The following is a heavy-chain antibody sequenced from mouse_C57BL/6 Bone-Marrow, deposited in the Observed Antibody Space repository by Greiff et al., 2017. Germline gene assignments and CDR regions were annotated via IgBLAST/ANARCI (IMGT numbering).Heavy chain of an antibody. CDR1: GYAFSSSW. V-gene: IGHV1-82*01. CDR2: IYPGDGDT. J-gene: IGHJ1*03. D-gene: IGHD1-1*01. Sequence: QVQLQQSGPELVQPGASVKISCKASGYAFSSSWMNWVKQSPGKGLEWIGRIYPGDGDTNYNGKFKGKATLTADKSSSTAYMQLSSLTSEDSAVYFGARGGPITTVVNWDIDVWGTGTTVTVSS. CDR3: ARGGPITTVVNWDIDV.